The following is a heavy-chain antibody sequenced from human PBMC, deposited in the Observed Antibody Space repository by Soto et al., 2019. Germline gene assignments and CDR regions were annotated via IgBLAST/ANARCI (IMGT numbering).Heavy chain of an antibody. V-gene: IGHV3-23*01. J-gene: IGHJ4*02. CDR2: ISGSGDRT. CDR3: VKERSGHSYDDS. Sequence: PGGSLRLSCAASGFTFSNYAMSWLRQPPGKGLEWVSAISGSGDRTYYADSVKGRFTISRDNSKNTLSLQMNSLRAEDSAVYYCVKERSGHSYDDSWGQGTMVTVSS. CDR1: GFTFSNYA. D-gene: IGHD5-18*01.